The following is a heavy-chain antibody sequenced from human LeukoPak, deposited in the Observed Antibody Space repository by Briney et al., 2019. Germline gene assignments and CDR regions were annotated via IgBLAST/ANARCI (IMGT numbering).Heavy chain of an antibody. J-gene: IGHJ3*02. CDR1: GFTFSSYA. Sequence: GGSLRLSCAASGFTFSSYALGWVRQSPGKGLEWVSTISASGDITYYADSVKGRFTILRDNSKNTLCLQMISLRAEDTAVYYCAKVGCWNYVCHGAFDIWGQGTVVTVSS. CDR2: ISASGDIT. D-gene: IGHD1-7*01. CDR3: AKVGCWNYVCHGAFDI. V-gene: IGHV3-23*01.